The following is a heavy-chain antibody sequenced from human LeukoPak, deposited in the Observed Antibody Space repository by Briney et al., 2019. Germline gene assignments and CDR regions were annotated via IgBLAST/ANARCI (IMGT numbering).Heavy chain of an antibody. D-gene: IGHD3-9*01. CDR3: ARAHYDTLTGYYPNYFDY. V-gene: IGHV1-2*06. CDR2: INPNSGGT. J-gene: IGHJ4*02. Sequence: GALVKVSCKASGYTFTGYYMHWVRQAPGQGLEWMGRINPNSGGTNYAQKFQGRVTMTRGTSISTAYMELSRLRSDDTAVYYCARAHYDTLTGYYPNYFDYWGQGTLVTVSS. CDR1: GYTFTGYY.